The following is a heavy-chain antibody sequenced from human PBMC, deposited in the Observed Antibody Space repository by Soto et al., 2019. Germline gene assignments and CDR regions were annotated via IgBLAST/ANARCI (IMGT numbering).Heavy chain of an antibody. J-gene: IGHJ4*02. D-gene: IGHD7-27*01. Sequence: QVQLQETGPGLVKPSQTLSLTCTVSGGSISTVNYYWSWIRQPPDKGLEWIGHIYDGGSTYSNPTNSSQATISQDTTNNQPSLSPCSVTDSDTAGHYCTRGPAGDKVDFWGQRTLVAVYS. CDR2: IYDGGST. CDR1: GGSISTVNYY. CDR3: TRGPAGDKVDF. V-gene: IGHV4-30-4*01.